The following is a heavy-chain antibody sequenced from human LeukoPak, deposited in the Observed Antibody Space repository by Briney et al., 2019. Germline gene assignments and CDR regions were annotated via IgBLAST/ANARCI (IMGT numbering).Heavy chain of an antibody. J-gene: IGHJ4*02. CDR1: GFTFNTYT. D-gene: IGHD5-24*01. V-gene: IGHV3-21*01. CDR3: ARDLFRDGYNVGFDY. CDR2: ISSSSSYI. Sequence: GGSLRLSCAASGFTFNTYTMNWVRQAPGKGLEWVSSISSSSSYIYYADSVKGRFTISRDNAKNSLYLQMNSLRAEDTAVYYCARDLFRDGYNVGFDYWGQGTLVTVSS.